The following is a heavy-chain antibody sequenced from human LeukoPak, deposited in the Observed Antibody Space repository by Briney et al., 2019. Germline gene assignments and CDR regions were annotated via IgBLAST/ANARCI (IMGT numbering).Heavy chain of an antibody. V-gene: IGHV1-69*13. CDR2: IIPIFGTA. Sequence: SVKVSCKASGGTFSSYAISWVRQAPGQGLEWMGGIIPIFGTANYAQKFQGRVTITADESTSTAYMELRSLRSDDTAVYYCARGPWGTAAGIPPEDYWGQGTLVTVSS. CDR3: ARGPWGTAAGIPPEDY. J-gene: IGHJ4*02. CDR1: GGTFSSYA. D-gene: IGHD6-13*01.